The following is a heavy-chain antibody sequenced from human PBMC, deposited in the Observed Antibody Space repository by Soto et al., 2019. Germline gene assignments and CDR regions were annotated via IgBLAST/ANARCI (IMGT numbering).Heavy chain of an antibody. CDR1: GFTFSSYA. V-gene: IGHV3-30-3*01. CDR2: ISYDGSNK. D-gene: IGHD2-15*01. Sequence: QVPLVESGGGVVQPGRSLRLSCAASGFTFSSYAMHWVRQAPGKGLEWVAVISYDGSNKYYADSVKGRFTISRDNSKNTLYRQMNSLRAEDTAVYYCARDHVVVAATFRASYYGMDVWGQGTTVTVSS. J-gene: IGHJ6*02. CDR3: ARDHVVVAATFRASYYGMDV.